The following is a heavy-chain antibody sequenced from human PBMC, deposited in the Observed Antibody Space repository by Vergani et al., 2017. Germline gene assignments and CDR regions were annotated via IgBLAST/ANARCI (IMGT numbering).Heavy chain of an antibody. J-gene: IGHJ4*02. D-gene: IGHD1-26*01. V-gene: IGHV4-34*01. CDR1: GGSFSGYY. CDR2: INHSGST. CDR3: AKEGRAPPDY. Sequence: QVQLQQWGAGLLKPSETLSLTCAVYGGSFSGYYWSWIRQPPGKGLEWIGEINHSGSTNYNPSLKSRVTISVDTSKNQFSLKLSSVTAADTAVYYCAKEGRAPPDYWGQGTLVTVSS.